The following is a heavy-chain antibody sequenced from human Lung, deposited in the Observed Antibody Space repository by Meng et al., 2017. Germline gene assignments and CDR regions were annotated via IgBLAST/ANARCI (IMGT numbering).Heavy chain of an antibody. Sequence: LQQWGGGLLKPSETLSLTCVVSGGSFSDYYWSWIRQPPGKGLEWIGEINHSGSTNYNPSLESRATISVDTSQNNLSLKLSSVTAADSAVYYCARGPTTMAHDFDYWGQGTLVTV. V-gene: IGHV4-34*01. CDR2: INHSGST. CDR3: ARGPTTMAHDFDY. J-gene: IGHJ4*02. CDR1: GGSFSDYY. D-gene: IGHD4-11*01.